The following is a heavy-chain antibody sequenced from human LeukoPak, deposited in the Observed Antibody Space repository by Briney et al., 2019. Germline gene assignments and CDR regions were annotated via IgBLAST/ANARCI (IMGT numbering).Heavy chain of an antibody. J-gene: IGHJ4*02. CDR2: IYYSGST. D-gene: IGHD5-24*01. Sequence: SETLSLTCTVSGGSISSYYWSWIRQPPGKGLGWIGYIYYSGSTNYNPSLKSRVTISVDTSKNQFSLKLSSVTAADTAVYYCARAPRWLQFDYWGQGTLVTVSS. CDR1: GGSISSYY. CDR3: ARAPRWLQFDY. V-gene: IGHV4-59*01.